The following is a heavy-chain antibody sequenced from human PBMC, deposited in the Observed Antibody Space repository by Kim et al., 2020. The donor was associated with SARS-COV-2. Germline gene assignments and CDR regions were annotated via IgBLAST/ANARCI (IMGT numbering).Heavy chain of an antibody. CDR1: GFTFSNYW. J-gene: IGHJ4*02. CDR2: IKQDGSQK. D-gene: IGHD3-10*01. V-gene: IGHV3-7*03. CDR3: TTAIRGATGY. Sequence: GGSLRLSCAASGFTFSNYWMNWVRQAPGKGLEWVANIKQDGSQKSYMDSVKRRFTISRDNAKNSLYLQMNSLRAEGTAVYYCTTAIRGATGYWGQGTLVTVSS.